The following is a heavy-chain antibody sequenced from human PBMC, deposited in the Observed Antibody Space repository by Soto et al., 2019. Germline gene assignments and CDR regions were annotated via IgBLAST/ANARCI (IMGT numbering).Heavy chain of an antibody. Sequence: SETLSLTCAVYGGSFSGYYWSWIRQPPGKGLEWIGEINHSGSTNYNPSLKSRVTISVDTSKNQFSLKLSSVTAADTAVYYCARGPHGSGKYYYYYYMDVWGKGTTVTVSS. J-gene: IGHJ6*03. V-gene: IGHV4-34*01. CDR3: ARGPHGSGKYYYYYYMDV. D-gene: IGHD3-10*01. CDR1: GGSFSGYY. CDR2: INHSGST.